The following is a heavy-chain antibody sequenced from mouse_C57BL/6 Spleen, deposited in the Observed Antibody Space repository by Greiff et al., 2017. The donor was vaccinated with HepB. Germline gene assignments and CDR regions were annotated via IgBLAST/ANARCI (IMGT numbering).Heavy chain of an antibody. CDR3: ARGDYYGSRVRGYFDV. V-gene: IGHV1-76*01. D-gene: IGHD1-1*01. CDR1: GYTFTDYY. Sequence: VQLQQSGAELVRPGASVKLSCKASGYTFTDYYINWVKQRPGQGLEWIARIYPGSGNTYYNEKFKGKATLTAEKSSSTAYMQLSSLTSEDSAVYFCARGDYYGSRVRGYFDVWGTGTTVTVSS. J-gene: IGHJ1*03. CDR2: IYPGSGNT.